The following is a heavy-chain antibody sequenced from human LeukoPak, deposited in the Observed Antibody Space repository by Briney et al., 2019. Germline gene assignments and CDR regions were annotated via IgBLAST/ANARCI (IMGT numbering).Heavy chain of an antibody. D-gene: IGHD2-21*02. V-gene: IGHV3-23*01. CDR1: GFTFSSYA. J-gene: IGHJ4*02. Sequence: PGGSLRLACAASGFTFSSYAMSWVRQAPGKGLEWVSVISGSGGSTYYADSVKGRFTISRDNSKNTLYLQMNSLRAEDTAVYYCAKDVVVTAINYFDYWGQGTLVTVSS. CDR2: ISGSGGST. CDR3: AKDVVVTAINYFDY.